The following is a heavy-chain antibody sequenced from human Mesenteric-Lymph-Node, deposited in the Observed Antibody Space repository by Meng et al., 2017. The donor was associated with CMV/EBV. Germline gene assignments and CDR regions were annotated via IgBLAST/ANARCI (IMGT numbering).Heavy chain of an antibody. CDR1: GISFITSGVG. CDR2: IFWDDDT. CDR3: AHRRGSNWFDP. J-gene: IGHJ5*02. D-gene: IGHD2-15*01. V-gene: IGHV2-5*02. Sequence: CTFTGISFITSGVGVGWIRQPPGKALEWLALIFWDDDTRYNPSLKNRLTITKDTSKSQVVLTMTNLDPVDTATYYCAHRRGSNWFDPWGQGTLVTVSS.